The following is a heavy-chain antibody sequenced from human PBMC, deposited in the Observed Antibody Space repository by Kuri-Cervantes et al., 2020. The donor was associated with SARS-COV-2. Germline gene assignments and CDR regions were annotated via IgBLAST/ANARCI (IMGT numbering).Heavy chain of an antibody. CDR3: ARVAGEGPIYYYYMGV. CDR2: ISGSGGST. J-gene: IGHJ6*03. Sequence: GESLKISCAASGFTFSSYAMSWVRQAPGKGLEWVSAISGSGGSTYYADSVKGRFTISRDNAKNSLYLQMNSLGGEDTAVYYCARVAGEGPIYYYYMGVWGKGTTVTVSS. V-gene: IGHV3-23*01. CDR1: GFTFSSYA. D-gene: IGHD2-21*01.